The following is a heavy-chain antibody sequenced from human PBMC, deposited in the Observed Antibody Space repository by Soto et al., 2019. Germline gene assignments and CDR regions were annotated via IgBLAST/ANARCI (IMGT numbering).Heavy chain of an antibody. V-gene: IGHV3-9*01. CDR3: AKSGEHYYYYMDV. J-gene: IGHJ6*03. CDR2: ISWNSGSI. D-gene: IGHD3-10*01. CDR1: GFTFDDYA. Sequence: GGSLRLSCAASGFTFDDYAMHWVRQAPGKGLEWVSGISWNSGSIGYADSVKGRFTISRDNAKNSLYLQMNSLRAEDTALYYCAKSGEHYYYYMDVWGKGTTVTVSS.